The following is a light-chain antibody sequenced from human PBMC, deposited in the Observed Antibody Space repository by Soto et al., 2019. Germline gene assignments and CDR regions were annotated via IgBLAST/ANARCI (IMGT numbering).Light chain of an antibody. CDR1: SSNIGNNY. CDR3: GTWDSSLSVVV. J-gene: IGLJ2*01. Sequence: QSVLTQPPSVSAAPGRKVTISCSGSSSNIGNNYVSWYQHLPGTAPKLLIYDNNKRPSGIPDRFSGSKSGTSATLGITGLQTGDEADYYCGTWDSSLSVVVFGGGTNLTVL. V-gene: IGLV1-51*01. CDR2: DNN.